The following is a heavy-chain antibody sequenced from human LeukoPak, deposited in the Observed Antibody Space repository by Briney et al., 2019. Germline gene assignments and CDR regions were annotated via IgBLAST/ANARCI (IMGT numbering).Heavy chain of an antibody. V-gene: IGHV4-34*01. Sequence: SETLSLTCAVYGESFSGYFWSWIRQPPGKGLEWIGEINHSGYTNYNPSLKSRVTISVDTSKNQFSLKLSSVTAADTAVYYCAREMSGSYWVAYWGQGTLVTVSS. CDR1: GESFSGYF. D-gene: IGHD1-26*01. CDR3: AREMSGSYWVAY. J-gene: IGHJ4*02. CDR2: INHSGYT.